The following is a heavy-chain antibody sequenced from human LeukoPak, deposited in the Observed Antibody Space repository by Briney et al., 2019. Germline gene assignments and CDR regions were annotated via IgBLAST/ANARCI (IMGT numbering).Heavy chain of an antibody. CDR2: IKSKTDGGTT. CDR1: GFTFSNAW. D-gene: IGHD6-19*01. J-gene: IGHJ5*02. Sequence: PGGSLRLSCAASGFTFSNAWMSWVREAPGKGLGWVGRIKSKTDGGTTDYAAPVKGRFTISRDDSKDTLYLQMNSLKTEDTAVYYCTKVSGWAWFDPWGQGTLVTVSS. V-gene: IGHV3-15*01. CDR3: TKVSGWAWFDP.